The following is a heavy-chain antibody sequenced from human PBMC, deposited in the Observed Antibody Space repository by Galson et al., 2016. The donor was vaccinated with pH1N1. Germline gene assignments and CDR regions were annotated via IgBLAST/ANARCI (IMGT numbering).Heavy chain of an antibody. CDR1: GFSLRTSGVG. D-gene: IGHD4-17*01. J-gene: IGHJ5*02. Sequence: PALVKPTQTLTLTCTFSGFSLRTSGVGVGWIRQPPGNALEWLALIFWNDDKRYSPSLKSRLTITKDTSKNQVVLTMTNMDPVDTATYYCARFLYGDYSNWFDPWGQGTLVTVSS. CDR3: ARFLYGDYSNWFDP. CDR2: IFWNDDK. V-gene: IGHV2-5*01.